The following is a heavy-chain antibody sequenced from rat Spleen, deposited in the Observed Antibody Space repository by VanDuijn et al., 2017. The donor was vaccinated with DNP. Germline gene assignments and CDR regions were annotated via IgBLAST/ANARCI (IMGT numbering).Heavy chain of an antibody. V-gene: IGHV2-41*01. CDR2: MWNGGGT. D-gene: IGHD1-2*01. CDR1: GFSLTTYN. Sequence: QIQLKETGPDLVQVTQTLSITCTVSGFSLTTYNIHWVRQPPGKGLEWMGAMWNGGGTRYNSALKSRLSISKDTSKSQVFLKMNSLQTEYTATYYCARDATLLQQLYVMDAWGQGASVTVSS. CDR3: ARDATLLQQLYVMDA. J-gene: IGHJ4*01.